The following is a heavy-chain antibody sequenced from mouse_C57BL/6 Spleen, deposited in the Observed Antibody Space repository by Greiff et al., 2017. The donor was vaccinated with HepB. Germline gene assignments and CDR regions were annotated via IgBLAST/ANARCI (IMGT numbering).Heavy chain of an antibody. V-gene: IGHV5-17*01. Sequence: EVKLMESGGGLVKPGGSLKLSCAASGFTFSDYGMHWVRQAPEKGLEWVAYISSGSSTIYYADTVKGRFTISRDNAKNTLFLQMTSLRSEDTAMYYCARRYDGYYGYVDVWGTGTTVTVSS. CDR3: ARRYDGYYGYVDV. D-gene: IGHD2-3*01. CDR1: GFTFSDYG. CDR2: ISSGSSTI. J-gene: IGHJ1*03.